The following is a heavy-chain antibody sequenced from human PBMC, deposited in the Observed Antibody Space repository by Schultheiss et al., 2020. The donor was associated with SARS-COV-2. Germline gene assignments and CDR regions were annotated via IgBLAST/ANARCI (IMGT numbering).Heavy chain of an antibody. CDR2: ISAYNGNT. CDR3: ARERVGATRDAFDI. CDR1: GYTFTSYG. J-gene: IGHJ3*02. D-gene: IGHD1-26*01. Sequence: ASVKVSCKVSGYTFTSYGISWVRQAPGQGLEWMGWISAYNGNTNYAQKLQGRVTMTTDTSTSTAYMELRSLRSDDTAVYYCARERVGATRDAFDIWGQGTMVTVSS. V-gene: IGHV1-18*01.